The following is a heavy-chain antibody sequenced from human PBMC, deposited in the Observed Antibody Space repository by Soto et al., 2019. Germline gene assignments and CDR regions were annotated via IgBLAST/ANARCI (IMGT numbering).Heavy chain of an antibody. CDR2: ITGSGRSI. V-gene: IGHV3-23*01. CDR3: AKDDVSGDGLWLVSD. Sequence: DVQLLESGGGLVQPGGSLKLSCVASGFSFDKYAMIWVRQAPGKGQEWVSGITGSGRSIQYTASVKGRFIISRDNSKNTVYLQLDYLRAEDTAMYYCAKDDVSGDGLWLVSDWGQGTPVTVS. J-gene: IGHJ4*02. CDR1: GFSFDKYA. D-gene: IGHD2-21*02.